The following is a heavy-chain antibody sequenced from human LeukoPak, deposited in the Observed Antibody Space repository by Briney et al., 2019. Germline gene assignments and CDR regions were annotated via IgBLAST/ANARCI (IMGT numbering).Heavy chain of an antibody. CDR1: GGSFSGYY. D-gene: IGHD2-15*01. J-gene: IGHJ4*02. Sequence: SETLSLTCAVYGGSFSGYYWSWIRQPPGKGLEWIGEINHSGSTNYNPSLKSRVTISVDTSKNQFSLKLSSVTAADTAVYYCARDPRRNYCSGGSCYPFDYWGQGTLVTVSS. V-gene: IGHV4-34*01. CDR2: INHSGST. CDR3: ARDPRRNYCSGGSCYPFDY.